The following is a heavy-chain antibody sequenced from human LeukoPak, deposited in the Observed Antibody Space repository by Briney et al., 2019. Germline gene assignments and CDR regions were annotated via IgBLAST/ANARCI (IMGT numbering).Heavy chain of an antibody. Sequence: SQTLSLTCSVSGDSISGCGYYWTWIPQHPGKGLVWIGYIYYSGGTYYSTSLKSRINISVDTSKNQFSLKLTSVTAADTAVYYCARTPVITEAGTGIYFASWGQGTLVTVSS. CDR3: ARTPVITEAGTGIYFAS. CDR2: IYYSGGT. J-gene: IGHJ4*02. CDR1: GDSISGCGYY. V-gene: IGHV4-31*03. D-gene: IGHD6-19*01.